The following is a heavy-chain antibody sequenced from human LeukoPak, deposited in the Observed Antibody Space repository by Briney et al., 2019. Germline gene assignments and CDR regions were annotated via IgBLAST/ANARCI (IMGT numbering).Heavy chain of an antibody. Sequence: SETLSLTCTVSGGSISSSSYYWGWIRQPPGKGLEWIGEINHSGSTNYNPSLKSRVTISVDTSKNQFSLKLSSVTAADTAVYYCARVGCGGDCWFDPWGQGTLVTVSS. V-gene: IGHV4-39*07. CDR1: GGSISSSSYY. CDR2: INHSGST. D-gene: IGHD2-21*02. CDR3: ARVGCGGDCWFDP. J-gene: IGHJ5*02.